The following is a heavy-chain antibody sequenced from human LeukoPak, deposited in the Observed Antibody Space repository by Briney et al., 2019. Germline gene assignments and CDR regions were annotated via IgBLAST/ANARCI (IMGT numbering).Heavy chain of an antibody. V-gene: IGHV3-21*01. J-gene: IGHJ4*02. D-gene: IGHD4-17*01. CDR1: GFTFSSYS. CDR2: ISSSSSYI. CDR3: ARDSTAARCGY. Sequence: GGSLRLSCAASGFTFSSYSMNWVRQAPGKGLEWVSSISSSSSYIYYADSVKGRFTIPRDNAKNSLYLQMNSLRVEDTAVYYCARDSTAARCGYWGQGTLVTVSS.